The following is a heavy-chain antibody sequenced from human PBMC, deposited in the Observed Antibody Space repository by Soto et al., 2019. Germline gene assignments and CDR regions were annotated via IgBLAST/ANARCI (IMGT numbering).Heavy chain of an antibody. V-gene: IGHV3-30*18. CDR3: AKDLVVPASSLFDAFDI. CDR2: ISYDGSNK. CDR1: GFTFSSYG. D-gene: IGHD2-2*01. Sequence: QVQLVESGGGVVQPGRSLRLSCAASGFTFSSYGMHWVRQAPGKGLEWVAVISYDGSNKYYADSVKGRFTISRDNSKNTLYLQMNSLRAEDTAVYYCAKDLVVPASSLFDAFDIWGQGTMVTVSS. J-gene: IGHJ3*02.